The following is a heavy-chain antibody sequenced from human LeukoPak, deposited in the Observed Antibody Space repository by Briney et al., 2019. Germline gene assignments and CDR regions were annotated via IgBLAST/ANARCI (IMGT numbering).Heavy chain of an antibody. Sequence: SVKVSCKASGGTFSSYAISWVRQAPGQRLEWMGRIIPIFGTANYAQKFQGRVTITTDESTSTAYMELSSLRSEDTAVYYCARSYAVVAATVGGRNWFDPWGQGTLATVSS. CDR2: IIPIFGTA. V-gene: IGHV1-69*05. D-gene: IGHD2-15*01. CDR3: ARSYAVVAATVGGRNWFDP. J-gene: IGHJ5*02. CDR1: GGTFSSYA.